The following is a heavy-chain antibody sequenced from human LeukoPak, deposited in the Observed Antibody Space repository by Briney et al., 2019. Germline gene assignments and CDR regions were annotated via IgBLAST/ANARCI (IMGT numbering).Heavy chain of an antibody. V-gene: IGHV3-7*01. D-gene: IGHD3-10*01. CDR2: INQDGTEK. CDR3: AKVAKYYYGPETYYFFEQ. J-gene: IGHJ4*02. Sequence: GGSLRLSCAASGFTFSTYWMSWVRQAPGKGLEWVANINQDGTEKYYVDSVKGRFTISGDYAKNSLYLQMNSLRVEDTAVYYCAKVAKYYYGPETYYFFEQWGQGTPVTASS. CDR1: GFTFSTYW.